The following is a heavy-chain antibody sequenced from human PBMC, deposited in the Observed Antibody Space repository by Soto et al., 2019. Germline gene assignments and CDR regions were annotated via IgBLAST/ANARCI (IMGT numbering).Heavy chain of an antibody. CDR2: IYYSGST. D-gene: IGHD3-16*02. CDR1: GGSISSSSYY. CDR3: ATLTIMLKFGGVIVPGNFDY. J-gene: IGHJ4*02. V-gene: IGHV4-39*01. Sequence: SETLSLTCTVSGGSISSSSYYWGWIRQPPGKGLEWIGSIYYSGSTYYNPSLKSRVTISVDTSKNQFSLKLSSVTAADTAVYYCATLTIMLKFGGVIVPGNFDYWGQGTLVTVSS.